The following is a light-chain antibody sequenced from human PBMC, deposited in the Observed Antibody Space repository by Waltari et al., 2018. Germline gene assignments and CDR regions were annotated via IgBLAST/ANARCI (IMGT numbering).Light chain of an antibody. J-gene: IGKJ1*01. V-gene: IGKV1-5*03. CDR1: QSISNL. CDR3: QQYNGR. CDR2: KAS. Sequence: DIQMTQSPSTLSASVGDRVTITCRASQSISNLLAWYQQKPGKAPKYLISKASNLESGVPSRFSGSGSRTEFTLTISSLQPDDFASYYCQQYNGRFGQGTKVEMK.